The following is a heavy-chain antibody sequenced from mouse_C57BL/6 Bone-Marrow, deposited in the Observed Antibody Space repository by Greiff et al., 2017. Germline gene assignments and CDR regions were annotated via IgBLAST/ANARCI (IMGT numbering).Heavy chain of an antibody. V-gene: IGHV3-6*01. J-gene: IGHJ2*01. CDR2: ISYDGST. Sequence: VQLQQSGPGLVKPSPSLSLTCSVTGYSITSGYYWNWIRQFPRNKLEWMGYISYDGSTNYNPSLKNRISITRDTSKNQFFLKLNSVTTEDTATYYCARSITTVGYFDYWGQGTTLTVSS. CDR1: GYSITSGYY. CDR3: ARSITTVGYFDY. D-gene: IGHD1-1*01.